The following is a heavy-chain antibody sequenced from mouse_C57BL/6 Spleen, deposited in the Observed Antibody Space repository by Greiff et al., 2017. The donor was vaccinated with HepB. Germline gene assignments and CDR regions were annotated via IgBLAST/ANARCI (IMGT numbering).Heavy chain of an antibody. CDR2: IDPSDSET. CDR1: GYTFTSYW. V-gene: IGHV1-52*01. J-gene: IGHJ1*03. D-gene: IGHD1-1*01. CDR3: ASTGLRSYFDV. Sequence: VQLQQPGAELVRPGSSVKLSCKASGYTFTSYWMHWVKQRPIQGLEWIGNIDPSDSETHYNQKFKDKATLTVDKSSSTAYMQLSSLTSEDSAVYYCASTGLRSYFDVWGTGTTVTVSS.